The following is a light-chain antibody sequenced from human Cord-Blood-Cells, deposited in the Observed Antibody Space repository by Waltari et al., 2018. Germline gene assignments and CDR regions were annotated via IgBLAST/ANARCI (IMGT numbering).Light chain of an antibody. CDR2: GAS. CDR3: QQYNNWPPWT. Sequence: EIVMTQSPHTLSVPPREGATLSCRASQSVSSNLAWYQQKPSQAPRLLIYGASTRATGIPARFSGSGSGTEFTLTISSLQSEDFAVYYCQQYNNWPPWTFGQGTKVEIK. V-gene: IGKV3-15*01. J-gene: IGKJ1*01. CDR1: QSVSSN.